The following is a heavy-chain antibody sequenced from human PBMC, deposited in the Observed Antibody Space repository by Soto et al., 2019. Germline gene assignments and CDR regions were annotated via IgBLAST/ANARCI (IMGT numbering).Heavy chain of an antibody. J-gene: IGHJ4*02. Sequence: WTWIPLHPGDCLEWIGYTYYSRTTYNNPALRRRATIASDNSKNQFSLKLSSVTAADMAVYFCARGVGITIFGAVTTGPVFDYWVQGTLVTVSS. D-gene: IGHD3-3*01. CDR2: TYYSRTT. V-gene: IGHV4-31*02. CDR3: ARGVGITIFGAVTTGPVFDY.